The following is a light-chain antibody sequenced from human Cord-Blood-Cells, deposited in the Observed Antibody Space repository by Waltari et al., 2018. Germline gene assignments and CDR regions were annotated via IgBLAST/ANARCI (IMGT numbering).Light chain of an antibody. Sequence: DIQMTQSPSSLSASVGDRVTITCRASQNISSYLNWYQQKPGKAPKLLIYAASSLQSGVPARFSVSGSGTDFTLTISSLQPEDFATYYCQQSYSTPTFGGGTKVEIK. V-gene: IGKV1-39*01. J-gene: IGKJ4*01. CDR1: QNISSY. CDR3: QQSYSTPT. CDR2: AAS.